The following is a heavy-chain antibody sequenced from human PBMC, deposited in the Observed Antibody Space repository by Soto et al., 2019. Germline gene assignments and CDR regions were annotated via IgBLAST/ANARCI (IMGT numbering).Heavy chain of an antibody. CDR1: GCSISSYC. D-gene: IGHD1-26*01. J-gene: IGHJ6*02. CDR3: ASTNYYYYGMDV. CDR2: IYTSGST. V-gene: IGHV4-4*07. Sequence: SETLSLPCPFSGCSISSYCWSWLRPPAGKGLEWIGRIYTSGSTNYNPSLKSRVTMSVDTSKNQFSLKLSSVTAADTAVYYCASTNYYYYGMDVWGQGTTVTVS.